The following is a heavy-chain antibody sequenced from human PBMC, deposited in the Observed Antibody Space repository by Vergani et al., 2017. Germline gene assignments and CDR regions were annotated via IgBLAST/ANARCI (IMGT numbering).Heavy chain of an antibody. CDR2: IYPGDSDT. Sequence: EVQLVQSGAEVKKPGESLKISCKGSGYSFTSYWIGWVRQMPGKGLEWMGIIYPGDSDTRYSPSFQGQVTISADKSISTAYLQWSSLKASDTAMYYCARQWNDFGTGIATGYYMDVWGKGTTVTVSS. D-gene: IGHD3-3*01. CDR1: GYSFTSYW. J-gene: IGHJ6*03. CDR3: ARQWNDFGTGIATGYYMDV. V-gene: IGHV5-51*01.